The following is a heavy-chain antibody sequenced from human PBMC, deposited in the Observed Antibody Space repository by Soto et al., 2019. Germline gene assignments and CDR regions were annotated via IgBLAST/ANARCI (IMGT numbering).Heavy chain of an antibody. Sequence: SVKVSCKASGGTFSSYAISWVRQAPGQGLEWMGGIIPIFGTANYAQKFQGRVTITADESTSTAYMELGSLRSEDTAVYYCARGAVVVVAATPGLYYYYGMDVWGQGTTVTVSS. V-gene: IGHV1-69*13. CDR1: GGTFSSYA. J-gene: IGHJ6*02. D-gene: IGHD2-15*01. CDR3: ARGAVVVVAATPGLYYYYGMDV. CDR2: IIPIFGTA.